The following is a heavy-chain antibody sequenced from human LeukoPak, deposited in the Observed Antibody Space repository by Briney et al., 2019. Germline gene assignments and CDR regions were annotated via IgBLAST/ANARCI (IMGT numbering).Heavy chain of an antibody. Sequence: GASVKVSCKASGYTFTSYAMNWVRQAPGQGLEWMGWINASSGNTNYAQQFQGRVTITRDTSTSTAYMELSSLRSEDTAVYYCAREEVTGWNDEVGSWFDPWGQGTLVTVSS. D-gene: IGHD1-1*01. CDR2: INASSGNT. CDR1: GYTFTSYA. J-gene: IGHJ5*02. CDR3: AREEVTGWNDEVGSWFDP. V-gene: IGHV1-3*01.